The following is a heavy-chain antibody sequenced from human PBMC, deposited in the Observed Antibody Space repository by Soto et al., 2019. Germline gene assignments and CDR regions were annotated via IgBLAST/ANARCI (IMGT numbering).Heavy chain of an antibody. CDR2: INHSGRT. J-gene: IGHJ4*02. D-gene: IGHD3-9*01. CDR3: ARQRTGYYFDY. V-gene: IGHV4-34*01. Sequence: RRIRQPPGKGLEWMGAINHSGRTYYNPPLKSRVTISVDTSKNQFSLKLSSVTAADTAVYYCARQRTGYYFDYWGQGTLVTVSS.